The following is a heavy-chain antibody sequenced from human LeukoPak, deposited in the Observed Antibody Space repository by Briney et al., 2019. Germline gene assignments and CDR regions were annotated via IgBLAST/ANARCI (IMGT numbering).Heavy chain of an antibody. CDR3: ATTINGNKFRES. CDR2: MYPRDSDT. V-gene: IGHV5-51*01. Sequence: GESLKISCMGSGYTLTNYWIGWVRHMAGECLEWMGIMYPRDSDTRYSPSLQGQLTHSADKSISTAYLQWSSLKASDSAMYYCATTINGNKFRESWGQGTLVTVSS. D-gene: IGHD1-20*01. J-gene: IGHJ4*02. CDR1: GYTLTNYW.